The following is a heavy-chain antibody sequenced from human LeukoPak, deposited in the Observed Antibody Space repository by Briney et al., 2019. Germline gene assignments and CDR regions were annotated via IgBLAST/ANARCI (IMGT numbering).Heavy chain of an antibody. J-gene: IGHJ3*02. Sequence: GGSLRLSCAASGFTFSSYGMHWVRQAPGKGLEWVAVISYDGSNKYYADSVKGRFTISRDNSKNTLYLQMNSLRAEDTAVYYCARWVVVITTGGGAFDIWGQGTMVTVSS. CDR2: ISYDGSNK. CDR1: GFTFSSYG. CDR3: ARWVVVITTGGGAFDI. V-gene: IGHV3-30*03. D-gene: IGHD3-22*01.